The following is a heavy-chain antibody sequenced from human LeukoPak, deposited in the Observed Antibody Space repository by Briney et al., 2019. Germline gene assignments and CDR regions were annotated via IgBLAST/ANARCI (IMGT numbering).Heavy chain of an antibody. CDR2: ISYDGSNK. Sequence: GRSLRLSCAASGFTFSSFGMHWVRQAPGWGLDWVAVISYDGSNKYYADSVKGRFTISRDNSKNTLYLQMNSLRADDTAVYYCARDQRGLQRDYWGQGTLVTVSS. CDR3: ARDQRGLQRDY. J-gene: IGHJ4*02. V-gene: IGHV3-30*03. D-gene: IGHD5-24*01. CDR1: GFTFSSFG.